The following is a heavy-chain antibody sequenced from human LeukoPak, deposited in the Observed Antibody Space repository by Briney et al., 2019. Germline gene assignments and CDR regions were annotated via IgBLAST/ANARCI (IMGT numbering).Heavy chain of an antibody. CDR2: ISSSSSSK. CDR1: GFTFSSYS. V-gene: IGHV3-48*01. CDR3: AKKFRGTTVISGDYFDY. J-gene: IGHJ4*02. Sequence: GGSLRLSCAASGFTFSSYSMNWVRQAPGKGLEWVSYISSSSSSKYYADSVKGRFTISRDNAENSLYLQMNSLGAEDTAVYYCAKKFRGTTVISGDYFDYWGQGTLVTVSS. D-gene: IGHD4-17*01.